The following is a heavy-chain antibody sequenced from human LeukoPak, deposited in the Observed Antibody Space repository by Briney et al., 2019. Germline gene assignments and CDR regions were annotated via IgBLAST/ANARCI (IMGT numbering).Heavy chain of an antibody. CDR2: IYYSGST. V-gene: IGHV4-39*01. Sequence: ASETLSLTCTVPGGSISSSSYYWGWIRQPPGKGLEWIGSIYYSGSTYYNPSLKSRVTISVDTSKNQFSLKLSSVTAADTAVYYCARPSFRGAGSYWGQGTLVTVSS. J-gene: IGHJ4*02. CDR3: ARPSFRGAGSY. D-gene: IGHD1-26*01. CDR1: GGSISSSSYY.